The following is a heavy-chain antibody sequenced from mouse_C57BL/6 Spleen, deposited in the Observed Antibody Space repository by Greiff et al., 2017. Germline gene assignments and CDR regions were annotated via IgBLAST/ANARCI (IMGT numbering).Heavy chain of an antibody. CDR1: GYTFTSYW. V-gene: IGHV1-64*01. CDR2: IHPNSGST. D-gene: IGHD2-4*01. Sequence: QVQLKQPGAELVKPGASVKLSCKASGYTFTSYWMHWVKQRPGQGLEWIGMIHPNSGSTNYNEKFKSKATLTVDKSSSTAFMQLSSLTSEDSAVYYCARKPVYYDYDESDDWGKGTTLTVSS. J-gene: IGHJ2*01. CDR3: ARKPVYYDYDESDD.